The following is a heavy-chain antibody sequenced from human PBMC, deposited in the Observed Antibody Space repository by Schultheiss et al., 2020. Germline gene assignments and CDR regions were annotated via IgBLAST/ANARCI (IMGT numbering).Heavy chain of an antibody. CDR2: ISAYNGNT. J-gene: IGHJ6*02. CDR1: GGTFSSYV. Sequence: APVKVPCKASGGTFSSYVISWVRQAPGQGLEWMGWISAYNGNTNYAQKLQGRVTMTTDTSTSTAYMELRSLRSDDTAVYYCAGSKALYYYYGMDVWGQGTTVTVSS. CDR3: AGSKALYYYYGMDV. V-gene: IGHV1-18*01.